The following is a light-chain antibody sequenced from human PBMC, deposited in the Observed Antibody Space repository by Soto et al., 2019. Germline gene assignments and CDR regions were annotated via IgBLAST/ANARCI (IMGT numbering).Light chain of an antibody. J-gene: IGKJ1*01. Sequence: EIVMTQSPATLSVSPGGRATLSCRASQSISDTLAWYQYRRGQSPRLLIYGASNRATSSPSRFSGGGSGTEFTLTITSLQSEDFAVYYCQQYNDNWPRFGQGTKVDIK. CDR3: QQYNDNWPR. V-gene: IGKV3-15*01. CDR2: GAS. CDR1: QSISDT.